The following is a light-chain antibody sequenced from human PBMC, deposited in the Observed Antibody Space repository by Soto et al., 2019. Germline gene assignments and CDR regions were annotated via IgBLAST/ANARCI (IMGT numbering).Light chain of an antibody. V-gene: IGKV3-20*01. Sequence: EVVLTQSPGTVSLSPGERATLSCRASQSVTSNYLAWYQQKPGQDPRLLIYAASSRATGIPDRFSGSGSGTDFSLTISRLEPEDFAVYYCQQYGSSLTWTFGQGPKVEIK. CDR3: QQYGSSLTWT. CDR2: AAS. J-gene: IGKJ1*01. CDR1: QSVTSNY.